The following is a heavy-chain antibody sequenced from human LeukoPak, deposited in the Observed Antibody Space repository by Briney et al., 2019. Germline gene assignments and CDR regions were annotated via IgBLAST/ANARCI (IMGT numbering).Heavy chain of an antibody. Sequence: SETLSLTCTVSGVSISSYYWSWIRQPPGKGLEWIGYIYYSGSTNYNPSLKSRVTISVDTSKNQFSLKLSSVTAADTAVYYCAREAYYYDSSGYYGRYFDYWGQGTLVTVSS. CDR2: IYYSGST. CDR3: AREAYYYDSSGYYGRYFDY. D-gene: IGHD3-22*01. J-gene: IGHJ4*02. V-gene: IGHV4-59*01. CDR1: GVSISSYY.